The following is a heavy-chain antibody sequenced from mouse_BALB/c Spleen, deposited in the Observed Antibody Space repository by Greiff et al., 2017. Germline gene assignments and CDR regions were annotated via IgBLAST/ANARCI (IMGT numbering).Heavy chain of an antibody. CDR2: IDPANCNT. J-gene: IGHJ4*01. V-gene: IGHV14-3*02. CDR3: ARDYDYAMDY. CDR1: GFNIKDTY. D-gene: IGHD2-4*01. Sequence: EVQLQESGAELVKPGASVKLSCTASGFNIKDTYMHWVKQRPEQGLEWIGRIDPANCNTKYDPKFQGKATITADTSSNTAYLQLSSLTSEDTAVYYCARDYDYAMDYWGQGTSVTVSS.